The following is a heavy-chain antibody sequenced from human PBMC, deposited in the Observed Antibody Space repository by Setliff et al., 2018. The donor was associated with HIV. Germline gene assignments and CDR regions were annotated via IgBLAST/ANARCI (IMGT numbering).Heavy chain of an antibody. V-gene: IGHV3-30*03. J-gene: IGHJ3*02. D-gene: IGHD1-26*01. Sequence: SLRLSCVASGFTFSIYNMHWVRQIPGKGLEWVAFIAYDGSNKFYIDSNKGRFTISRDNPKKTVYLQMNSLRAEDTAVYQCVRDRGSGSFAFDIWGQGTKVTVSS. CDR2: IAYDGSNK. CDR3: VRDRGSGSFAFDI. CDR1: GFTFSIYN.